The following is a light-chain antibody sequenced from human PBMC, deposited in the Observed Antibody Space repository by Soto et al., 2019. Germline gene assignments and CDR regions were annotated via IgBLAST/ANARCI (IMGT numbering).Light chain of an antibody. J-gene: IGLJ1*01. CDR1: SNDVGGYNY. CDR2: EVS. CDR3: SSYTGSSTPPYV. Sequence: QSALTQPASVSGSPGQSITISCTGTSNDVGGYNYVSWYQQHPGKAPKLVIYEVSNRPSGVSNRFSGSKSGNTASLTISGLQAEDEADYYCSSYTGSSTPPYVLGTGTKLTVL. V-gene: IGLV2-14*01.